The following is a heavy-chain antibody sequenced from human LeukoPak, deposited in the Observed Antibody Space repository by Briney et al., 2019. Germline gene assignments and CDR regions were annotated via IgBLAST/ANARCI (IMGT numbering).Heavy chain of an antibody. CDR1: GFPFSSSA. J-gene: IGHJ4*02. D-gene: IGHD5-12*01. CDR3: ARDYSGWSNDY. CDR2: ISYDGSEK. V-gene: IGHV3-30-3*01. Sequence: GGSLRLSCAASGFPFSSSAMHWVRQAPGKGLEWVTIISYDGSEKYYADSVKGRFTISRDNSRNTLYLQMNSLRAEDTALYYRARDYSGWSNDYWGQGTLVTVSS.